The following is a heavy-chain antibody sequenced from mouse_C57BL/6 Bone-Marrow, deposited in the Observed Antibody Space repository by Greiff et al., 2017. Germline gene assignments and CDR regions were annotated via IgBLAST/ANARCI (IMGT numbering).Heavy chain of an antibody. D-gene: IGHD1-1*01. CDR2: INPGSGGT. CDR1: GYAFTNYL. Sequence: QLQQSGAELVRPGTSVKVSCKASGYAFTNYLIEWVKQRPGQGLEWIGVINPGSGGTNYNEKFKGKATLTADKSSSTAYMQLSSLTSEDSAVYFCARGFIYYYGSSYFSYAMDYWGQGTSVTVSS. J-gene: IGHJ4*01. CDR3: ARGFIYYYGSSYFSYAMDY. V-gene: IGHV1-54*01.